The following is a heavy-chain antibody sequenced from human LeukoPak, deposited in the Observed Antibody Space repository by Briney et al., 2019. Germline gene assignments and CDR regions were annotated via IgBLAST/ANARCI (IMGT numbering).Heavy chain of an antibody. D-gene: IGHD1-1*01. CDR3: ASGLRGTY. CDR2: IGPDGSEK. Sequence: GGSLRLSCAASGFTFGYYWMGWVRQAPGTGLEWVANIGPDGSEKYYVDSVKGRFTIFRDNAKSSLFLQMNSLRDEDTAVYYCASGLRGTYWGQGTLVTVSS. J-gene: IGHJ4*02. CDR1: GFTFGYYW. V-gene: IGHV3-7*01.